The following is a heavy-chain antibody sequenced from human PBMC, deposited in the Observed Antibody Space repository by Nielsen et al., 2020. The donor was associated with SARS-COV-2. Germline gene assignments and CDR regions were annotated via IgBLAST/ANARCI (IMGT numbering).Heavy chain of an antibody. V-gene: IGHV3-7*01. CDR3: ARVDYYDSSGYYFAVEAFDI. Sequence: GGSLRLSCAASGFTFSSYWMSWVRQAPGKGLEWVANIKQDGSEKYYVDSVKGRFTISRDNAKNSLYLQMNSLRAEDTAVYYCARVDYYDSSGYYFAVEAFDIWGQGTMVTVSS. CDR2: IKQDGSEK. J-gene: IGHJ3*02. CDR1: GFTFSSYW. D-gene: IGHD3-22*01.